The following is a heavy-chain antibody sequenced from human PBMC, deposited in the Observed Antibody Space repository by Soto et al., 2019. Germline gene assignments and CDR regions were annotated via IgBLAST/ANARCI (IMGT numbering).Heavy chain of an antibody. V-gene: IGHV4-4*02. CDR3: ARGAAVPGESDRFDY. CDR1: GDSVTSNVW. Sequence: SQNLSLTCGLSGDSVTSNVWWSGVRQPPGKGLECIGEAYHNGLTDYNPSLKSRVTMSVDSSKNEFSLKLTSLTAADTAIYYCARGAAVPGESDRFDYWGQGTLVTVSS. D-gene: IGHD6-19*01. J-gene: IGHJ4*02. CDR2: AYHNGLT.